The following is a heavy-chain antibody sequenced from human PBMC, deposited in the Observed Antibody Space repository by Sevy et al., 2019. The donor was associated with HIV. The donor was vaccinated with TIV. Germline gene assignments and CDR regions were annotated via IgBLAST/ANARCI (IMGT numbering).Heavy chain of an antibody. CDR3: AREVGGTYYFDF. CDR2: IITSDGQT. CDR1: GYTFTNYY. D-gene: IGHD6-19*01. J-gene: IGHJ4*02. Sequence: ASVKVTSKTSGYTFTNYYMHWVRQAPGQGLEFMGGIITSDGQTGYAQKCQDRLILTRDTSTNTVFMELSSLRSEDTALYFCAREVGGTYYFDFWGQGTLVTVSS. V-gene: IGHV1-46*01.